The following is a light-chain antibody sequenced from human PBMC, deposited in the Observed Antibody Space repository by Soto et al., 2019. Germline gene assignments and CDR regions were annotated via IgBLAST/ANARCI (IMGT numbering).Light chain of an antibody. J-gene: IGKJ1*01. CDR3: QQYYSYPPWT. CDR1: QGISSY. V-gene: IGKV1-8*01. CDR2: AAS. Sequence: AIRMTQSPSSLSASTGDRVTITCRASQGISSYLAWYQQKPGKDPKLLIYAASTLQSGVPSRFSGSGSGTDFTLTISCLQSEDFATYYCQQYYSYPPWTFGQGTKVEIK.